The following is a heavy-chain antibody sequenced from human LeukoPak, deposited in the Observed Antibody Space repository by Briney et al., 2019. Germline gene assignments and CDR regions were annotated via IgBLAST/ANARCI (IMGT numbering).Heavy chain of an antibody. CDR2: IYYSGST. CDR1: GGSISSYY. Sequence: SETLSLTCTVSGGSISSYYWGWIRQPPGKGLERIGSIYYSGSTYYNPSLKSRVTISVDTSKNQFSLKLSSVTAADTAVYYCARDRRSGSYPFDYWGQGTLVTVSS. J-gene: IGHJ4*02. V-gene: IGHV4-39*07. CDR3: ARDRRSGSYPFDY. D-gene: IGHD1-26*01.